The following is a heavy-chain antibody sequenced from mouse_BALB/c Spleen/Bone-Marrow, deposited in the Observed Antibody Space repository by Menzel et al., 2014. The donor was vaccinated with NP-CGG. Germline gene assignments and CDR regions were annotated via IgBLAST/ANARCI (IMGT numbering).Heavy chain of an antibody. D-gene: IGHD2-4*01. Sequence: DVQLVESGPGLVKPSQSLSLTCTVTGYSITSDYAWNWIRQFPGNKLEWMGYISYSGSTSYDPSLKSRISITRDTSKNQFFLQLNSVTTEDTATYYCARPSYFDYDGAMDYWGQGTSVTVSS. CDR1: GYSITSDYA. V-gene: IGHV3-2*02. J-gene: IGHJ4*01. CDR3: ARPSYFDYDGAMDY. CDR2: ISYSGST.